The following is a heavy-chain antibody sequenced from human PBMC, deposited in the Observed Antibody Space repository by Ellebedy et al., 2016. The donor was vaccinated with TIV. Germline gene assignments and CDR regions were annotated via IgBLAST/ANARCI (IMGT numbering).Heavy chain of an antibody. CDR1: GYRFTSYW. CDR2: IDPSDSYT. D-gene: IGHD1-26*01. Sequence: GESLKISCKGSGYRFTSYWISWVRQMPGKGLEWMGRIDPSDSYTNYSPSFQGHVTISADNSISTAYLQLSSLKASDTAMYYCARGYGGSNLDYWGQGTLVTVSS. J-gene: IGHJ4*02. V-gene: IGHV5-10-1*01. CDR3: ARGYGGSNLDY.